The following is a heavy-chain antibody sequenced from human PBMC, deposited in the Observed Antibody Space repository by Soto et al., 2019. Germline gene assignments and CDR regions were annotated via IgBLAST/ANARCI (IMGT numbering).Heavy chain of an antibody. Sequence: XVSLRLSCAASGFVFSSYDMNWVRQAPGKGLEWISFISSDDSPIYYADSVRGRFTISRDNAKKSLYLQMNSLRAEDTAIYYCARGYLYDIWGQGTLVTVSS. V-gene: IGHV3-48*03. CDR2: ISSDDSPI. CDR1: GFVFSSYD. D-gene: IGHD3-22*01. J-gene: IGHJ4*01. CDR3: ARGYLYDI.